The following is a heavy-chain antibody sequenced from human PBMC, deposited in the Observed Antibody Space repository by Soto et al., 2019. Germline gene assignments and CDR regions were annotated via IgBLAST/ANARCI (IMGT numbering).Heavy chain of an antibody. CDR2: INHSGST. Sequence: QVQLQPWGAGLLKPSETLSLTCAVYGGSFSGYYWSWIRQPPGKGLEWIGEINHSGSTNYNPSLKSRVTISVDTSKNQFSLKLSSVTAADPAVYYCARRVIRVYFDYWGQGTLVTDSS. V-gene: IGHV4-34*01. D-gene: IGHD2-21*01. CDR1: GGSFSGYY. CDR3: ARRVIRVYFDY. J-gene: IGHJ4*02.